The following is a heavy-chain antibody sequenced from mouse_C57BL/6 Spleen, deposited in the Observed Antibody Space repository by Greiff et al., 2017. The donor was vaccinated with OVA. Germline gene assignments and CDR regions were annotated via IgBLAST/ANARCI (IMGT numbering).Heavy chain of an antibody. J-gene: IGHJ1*03. CDR2: ISSGGSYT. CDR1: GFTFSSYG. D-gene: IGHD1-1*01. V-gene: IGHV5-6*02. Sequence: DVKLVESGGDLVKPGGSLKLSCAASGFTFSSYGMSWVRQTPDKRLEWVATISSGGSYTYYPDSVKGRFTISRDNAKNTLYLQMSSLKSEDTAMYYCARHPVLATVVATRSYWYFDVWGTGTTVTVSS. CDR3: ARHPVLATVVATRSYWYFDV.